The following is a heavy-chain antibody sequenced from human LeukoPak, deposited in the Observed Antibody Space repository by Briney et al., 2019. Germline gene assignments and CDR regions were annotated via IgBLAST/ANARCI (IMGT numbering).Heavy chain of an antibody. J-gene: IGHJ5*02. Sequence: SETLSLTCTVSGGSISSYYWSWIRQPPGKGLEWIGYIYYSGSTNYNPSLKSRVTISVDTSKNQFSLKLSSVTAADTAVYYCARHSGSGYPPRTNWFDPWGQGTLVTVSS. D-gene: IGHD5-12*01. CDR3: ARHSGSGYPPRTNWFDP. CDR1: GGSISSYY. CDR2: IYYSGST. V-gene: IGHV4-59*08.